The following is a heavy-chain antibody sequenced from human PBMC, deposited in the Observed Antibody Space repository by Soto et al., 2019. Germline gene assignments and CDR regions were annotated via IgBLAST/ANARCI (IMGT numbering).Heavy chain of an antibody. J-gene: IGHJ1*01. D-gene: IGHD3-16*01. CDR3: ATSDGVMITFGDLGY. CDR1: GYTFFNYG. Sequence: QVQVVQSGAEVKKPGDSVKVSCQTSGYTFFNYGISWVRQAPGQGLEWMGWISAYNDNTNYAQEFQGRVILTTDTSTTTAYMELRSLTFDDTAVYYCATSDGVMITFGDLGYWGQGTLVTVSS. CDR2: ISAYNDNT. V-gene: IGHV1-18*01.